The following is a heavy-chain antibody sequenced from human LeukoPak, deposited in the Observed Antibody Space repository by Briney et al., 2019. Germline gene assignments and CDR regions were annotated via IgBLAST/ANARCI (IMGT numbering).Heavy chain of an antibody. V-gene: IGHV1-2*02. CDR2: INPDNGGT. J-gene: IGHJ5*02. Sequence: ASVKVSCKASVYSFSDYYVHWLRQAPGQGLEWMGWINPDNGGTNYAQNFQGRVTMSRDTSISTVYMDLSGLTSDDTAVFYCVRESRVGNWFDPWGQGTQVTVSS. D-gene: IGHD2-15*01. CDR3: VRESRVGNWFDP. CDR1: VYSFSDYY.